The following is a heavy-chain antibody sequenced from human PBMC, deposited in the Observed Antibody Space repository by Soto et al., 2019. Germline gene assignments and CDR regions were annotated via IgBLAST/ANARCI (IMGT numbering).Heavy chain of an antibody. D-gene: IGHD4-17*01. CDR3: ASRGYGDYYWYFDL. CDR1: GGSFSGYY. J-gene: IGHJ2*01. CDR2: INHSGST. V-gene: IGHV4-34*01. Sequence: SETLSLTCAVYGGSFSGYYWSWIRQPPGKGLEWIGEINHSGSTNYNPSLKSRVTISVDTSKNQFSLKLSSVTAADTAVYYCASRGYGDYYWYFDLWGRGTLVTVSS.